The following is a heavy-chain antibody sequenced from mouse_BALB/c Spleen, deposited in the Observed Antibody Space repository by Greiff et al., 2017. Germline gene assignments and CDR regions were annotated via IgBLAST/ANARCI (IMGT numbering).Heavy chain of an antibody. CDR1: GFTFSSYT. CDR2: ISNGGGST. J-gene: IGHJ4*01. V-gene: IGHV5-12-2*01. CDR3: ARCYDGNYAMDY. D-gene: IGHD2-3*01. Sequence: EVQLVESGGGLVQPGGSLKLSCAASGFTFSSYTMSWVRQTPEKRLEWVAYISNGGGSTYYPDTVKGRFTISRDNAKNTLYLQMSSLKSEDTAMYYCARCYDGNYAMDYWGQGTSVTVSS.